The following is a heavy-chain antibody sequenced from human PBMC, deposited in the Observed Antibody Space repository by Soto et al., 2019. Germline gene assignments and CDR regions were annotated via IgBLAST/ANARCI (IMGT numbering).Heavy chain of an antibody. CDR2: ISAYNGNT. D-gene: IGHD3-22*01. J-gene: IGHJ4*02. CDR1: GYTFTSYG. CDR3: ARGQATMIVVVGDY. V-gene: IGHV1-18*01. Sequence: QVQLVQSGAEVKKPGASVKVSCKASGYTFTSYGISWVRQAPGQGLVWMGWISAYNGNTNYAQRLQRRVTMTTDTTTSPAYMELRSLRSDDTAVYYCARGQATMIVVVGDYWGQGTVVTVSS.